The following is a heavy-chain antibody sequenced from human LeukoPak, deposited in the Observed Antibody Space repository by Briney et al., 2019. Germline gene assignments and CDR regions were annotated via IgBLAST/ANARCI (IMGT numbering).Heavy chain of an antibody. Sequence: GASVKVSCKASGGTFSSYAISWVRQAPGQGLEWMGRIIPILGIANYAQKFQERVTITRDMSTSTAYMELSSLRSEDTAVYYCAAGYGDRGSYWGQGTLVTVSS. CDR3: AAGYGDRGSY. J-gene: IGHJ4*02. CDR1: GGTFSSYA. V-gene: IGHV1-69*04. D-gene: IGHD4-17*01. CDR2: IIPILGIA.